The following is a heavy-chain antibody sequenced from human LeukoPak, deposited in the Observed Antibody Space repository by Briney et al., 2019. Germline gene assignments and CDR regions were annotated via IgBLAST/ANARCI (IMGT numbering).Heavy chain of an antibody. D-gene: IGHD6-13*01. CDR1: GFTFTSSA. V-gene: IGHV1-58*02. CDR2: IVVGSGNT. Sequence: GTSVKVSCKASGFTFTSSAMQWVRQARGQRLEWIGWIVVGSGNTNYAQKFQKRVTITRDMSTSTAYMELSSLRSEDTAVYYCAAPGDSSSWKISGAFDIWGQGTMVTVSS. CDR3: AAPGDSSSWKISGAFDI. J-gene: IGHJ3*02.